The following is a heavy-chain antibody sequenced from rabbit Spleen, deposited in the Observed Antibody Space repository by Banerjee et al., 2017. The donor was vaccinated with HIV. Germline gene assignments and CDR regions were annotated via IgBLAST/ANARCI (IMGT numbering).Heavy chain of an antibody. D-gene: IGHD8-1*01. CDR2: IAGSGSGFA. CDR3: ARDTGSSFSSYGMDL. J-gene: IGHJ6*01. CDR1: GFDFSNKDV. Sequence: QEQLVESGGGLVQPEGSLTLTCKASGFDFSNKDVMCWVRQAPGKGLEWISCIAGSGSGFAYSATWAKGRFTCSKTSSTTVTLQMTSLTVADTATYFCARDTGSSFSSYGMDLWGQGTLVTVS. V-gene: IGHV1S45*01.